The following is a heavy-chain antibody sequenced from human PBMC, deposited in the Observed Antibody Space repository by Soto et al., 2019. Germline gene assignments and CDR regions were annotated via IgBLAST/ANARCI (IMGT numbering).Heavy chain of an antibody. Sequence: GGSLRLSFAASGFTFNDHAIHWVRQTPAMGRGWVAGITWNSASTAYADSVEGRFTISRDNSNNSLYLHMNSLRSEDTALYFCAQTKGRSSTPSFDYWGQGTMVTVSS. CDR2: ITWNSAST. CDR3: AQTKGRSSTPSFDY. V-gene: IGHV3-9*01. CDR1: GFTFNDHA. J-gene: IGHJ4*02.